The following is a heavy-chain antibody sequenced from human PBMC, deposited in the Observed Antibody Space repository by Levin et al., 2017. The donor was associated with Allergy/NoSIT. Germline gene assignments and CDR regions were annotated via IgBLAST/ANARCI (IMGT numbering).Heavy chain of an antibody. CDR2: IYPGDSDT. CDR1: GYSFTSYW. V-gene: IGHV5-51*01. CDR3: ARQKSVVPAAIPVFYYYYYGMDV. Sequence: KVSCKGSGYSFTSYWIGWVRQMPGKGLEWMGIIYPGDSDTRYSPSFQGQVTISADKSISTAYLQWSSLKASDTAMYYCARQKSVVPAAIPVFYYYYYGMDVWGQGTTVTVSS. J-gene: IGHJ6*02. D-gene: IGHD2-2*02.